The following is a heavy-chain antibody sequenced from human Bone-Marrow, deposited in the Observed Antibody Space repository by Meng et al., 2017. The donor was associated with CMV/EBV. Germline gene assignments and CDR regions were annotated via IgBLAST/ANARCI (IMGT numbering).Heavy chain of an antibody. CDR1: GFTFSSYG. CDR3: AKDSGTTGDLFDY. V-gene: IGHV3-30*02. J-gene: IGHJ4*02. CDR2: IRYDGSNK. D-gene: IGHD1-1*01. Sequence: GESLKISCAASGFTFSSYGMHWVRQAPGKGLEWVAFIRYDGSNKYYADSVKGRFTISRDNSKNTLYLQMNSLRAEDTAVYYCAKDSGTTGDLFDYWGQGTPVTVSS.